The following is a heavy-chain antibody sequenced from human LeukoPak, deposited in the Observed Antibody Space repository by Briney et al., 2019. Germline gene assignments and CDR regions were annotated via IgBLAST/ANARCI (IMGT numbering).Heavy chain of an antibody. CDR2: IIPIFGTA. V-gene: IGHV1-69*13. CDR3: ASESVPAASIFDY. D-gene: IGHD2-2*01. Sequence: ASVKVSCKASGGTSSSYAISWVRQAPGQGLEWMGGIIPIFGTANYAQKFQGRVTITADESTSTAYMELSSLRSEDTAVYYCASESVPAASIFDYWGQGTLVTVSS. CDR1: GGTSSSYA. J-gene: IGHJ4*02.